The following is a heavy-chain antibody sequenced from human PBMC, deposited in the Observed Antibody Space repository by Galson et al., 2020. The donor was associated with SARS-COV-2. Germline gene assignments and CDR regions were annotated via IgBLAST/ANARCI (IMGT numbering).Heavy chain of an antibody. CDR3: ARDRIAAAGYYNWFDP. J-gene: IGHJ5*02. V-gene: IGHV3-11*06. CDR1: GFTFSDYY. CDR2: ISSSSSYT. Sequence: GGSLRLSCAASGFTFSDYYMSWIRQAPGKGLEWVSYISSSSSYTNYADSVKGRFTISRDNAKNSLYLQMNSLRAEDTAVYYCARDRIAAAGYYNWFDPWGQGTLVTVSS. D-gene: IGHD6-13*01.